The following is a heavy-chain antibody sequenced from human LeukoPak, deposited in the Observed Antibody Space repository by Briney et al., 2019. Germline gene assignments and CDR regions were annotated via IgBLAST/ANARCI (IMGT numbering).Heavy chain of an antibody. CDR3: AKPRYGDFDLDY. D-gene: IGHD4-17*01. J-gene: IGHJ4*02. Sequence: PGGSLRLSCAASGFTFSSYAMRWVRQAPGKGLEWVSAISGSGGSTYYADSVKGRFTISRDNSKNTLYLQMNSLRAEDTAVYYCAKPRYGDFDLDYWGQGTLVTVSS. V-gene: IGHV3-23*01. CDR2: ISGSGGST. CDR1: GFTFSSYA.